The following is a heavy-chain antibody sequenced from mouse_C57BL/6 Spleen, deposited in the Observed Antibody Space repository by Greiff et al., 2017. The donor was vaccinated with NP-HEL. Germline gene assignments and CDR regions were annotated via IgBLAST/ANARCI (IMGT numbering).Heavy chain of an antibody. CDR1: GYAFSSSW. CDR2: IYPGDGDT. D-gene: IGHD2-12*01. Sequence: VKLMESGPELVKPGASVKISCKASGYAFSSSWMNWVKQRPGKGLEWIGRIYPGDGDTNYNGKFKGKATLTADKSSSTANMQLSSLTSEDSAVYFCATSPYDPYAMDYWGQGTSVTVSS. J-gene: IGHJ4*01. V-gene: IGHV1-82*01. CDR3: ATSPYDPYAMDY.